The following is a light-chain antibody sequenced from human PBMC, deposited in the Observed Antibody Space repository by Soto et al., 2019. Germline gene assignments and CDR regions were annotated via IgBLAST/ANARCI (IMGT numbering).Light chain of an antibody. J-gene: IGKJ5*01. CDR2: DAS. CDR3: QQRSNWPPIT. CDR1: QSVSSY. Sequence: EIVLTQSPATLSLSPGERATLSCRASQSVSSYLAWYQQKAGQTPRLLIYDASNRAIGIPARFSGSGSGTDFTLTISSLEPEDFAVYYCQQRSNWPPITFGQGTRLEIK. V-gene: IGKV3-11*01.